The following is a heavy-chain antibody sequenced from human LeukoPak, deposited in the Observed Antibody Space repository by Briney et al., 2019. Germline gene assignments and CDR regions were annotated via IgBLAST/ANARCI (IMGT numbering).Heavy chain of an antibody. CDR1: GYTFTGYY. Sequence: ASVKVSCKASGYTFTGYYMHWVRQAPGQGLEWMGWINPNSGGTNYAQKFQGRVTMTRDTSISTAYMELSRLRSDDTAVYYCVRGGSSSWYGTYYYYYMDVWGKGTTVTVSS. CDR3: VRGGSSSWYGTYYYYYMDV. D-gene: IGHD6-13*01. CDR2: INPNSGGT. J-gene: IGHJ6*03. V-gene: IGHV1-2*02.